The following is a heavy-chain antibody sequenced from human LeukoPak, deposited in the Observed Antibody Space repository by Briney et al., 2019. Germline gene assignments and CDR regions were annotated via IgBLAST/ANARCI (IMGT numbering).Heavy chain of an antibody. CDR1: GFSLSTSGMC. D-gene: IGHD3-10*01. Sequence: ESGPALVKPTQTLTLTCTFSGFSLSTSGMCVSWIRQPPGKALEWLARIDWDDDKYYSTYLKTRLTISKDTSKNQVVLTVTNMDPVDTATYYCARMGGSGSYYNRNAFDMWGQGTMVTVSS. V-gene: IGHV2-70*11. CDR3: ARMGGSGSYYNRNAFDM. CDR2: IDWDDDK. J-gene: IGHJ3*02.